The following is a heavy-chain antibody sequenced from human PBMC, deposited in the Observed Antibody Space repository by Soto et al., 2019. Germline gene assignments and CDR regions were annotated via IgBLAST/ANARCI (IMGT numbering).Heavy chain of an antibody. CDR1: GFTFSSYG. V-gene: IGHV3-33*01. Sequence: QVQLVESGGGVVQPGRSLRLSCAASGFTFSSYGMHWVRQAPGKGLEWVAVIWYDGSNKYYADSVKGRFTSSKDNYKNTMYLQMNSLRAEDTAVYYCARDRYSYGYWDYYYYYYGMDVWGQGTTVTVSS. CDR3: ARDRYSYGYWDYYYYYYGMDV. CDR2: IWYDGSNK. J-gene: IGHJ6*02. D-gene: IGHD5-18*01.